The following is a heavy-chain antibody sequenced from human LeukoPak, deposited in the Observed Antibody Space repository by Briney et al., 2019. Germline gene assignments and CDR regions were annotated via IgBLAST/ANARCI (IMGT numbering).Heavy chain of an antibody. CDR1: GFTFSSYS. CDR3: ARDLPQQLVHFDY. V-gene: IGHV3-48*01. Sequence: GGSLRLSCAASGFTFSSYSMNWVRQAPGKGLEWVSYISSSSSTIYYADSVKGRFTISRDNAKNSLYLQMNSLRAEDTAVYYCARDLPQQLVHFDYWGRGTLVTVSS. CDR2: ISSSSSTI. D-gene: IGHD6-13*01. J-gene: IGHJ4*02.